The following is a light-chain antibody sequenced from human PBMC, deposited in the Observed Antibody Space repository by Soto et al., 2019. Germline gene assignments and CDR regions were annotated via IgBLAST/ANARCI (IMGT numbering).Light chain of an antibody. V-gene: IGKV1-5*01. CDR3: QQYNSYSPRT. CDR1: QSISSW. CDR2: DAS. J-gene: IGKJ1*01. Sequence: DIQMTQSPSTLSASVGDRVTITCRASQSISSWLAWYQQKPGKAPKLLIYDASSLESGVPSRFIGSGSGTEFTLAISCLQPDEFATYYCQQYNSYSPRTFGQGTEVEIK.